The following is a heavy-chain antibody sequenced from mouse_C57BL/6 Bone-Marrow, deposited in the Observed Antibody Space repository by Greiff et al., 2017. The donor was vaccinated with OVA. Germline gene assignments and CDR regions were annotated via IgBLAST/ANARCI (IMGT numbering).Heavy chain of an antibody. CDR2: ILPGSGST. V-gene: IGHV1-9*01. CDR1: GYTFTGYW. CDR3: ARGENLPHWYFDV. J-gene: IGHJ1*03. Sequence: QVQLKESGAELMKPGASVKLSCKATGYTFTGYWIEWVKQRPGHGLEWIGEILPGSGSTNYNEKFKGKATFTADTSSNTASMQLSSLTAEDSAIYYCARGENLPHWYFDVWGTGTTVTVSS.